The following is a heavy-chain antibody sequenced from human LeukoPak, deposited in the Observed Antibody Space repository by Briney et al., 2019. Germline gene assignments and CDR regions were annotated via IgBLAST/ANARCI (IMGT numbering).Heavy chain of an antibody. CDR1: GGTFSSYA. CDR2: IIPIFGTA. Sequence: SVKVSCKASGGTFSSYAISWVRQAPGQGLEWMGGIIPIFGTANYAQKFQGRVTIAADESTSTAYMELSSLRSEDTAVYYCASGDPVAAGWFDPWGQGTLVTVSS. CDR3: ASGDPVAAGWFDP. V-gene: IGHV1-69*01. D-gene: IGHD2-15*01. J-gene: IGHJ5*02.